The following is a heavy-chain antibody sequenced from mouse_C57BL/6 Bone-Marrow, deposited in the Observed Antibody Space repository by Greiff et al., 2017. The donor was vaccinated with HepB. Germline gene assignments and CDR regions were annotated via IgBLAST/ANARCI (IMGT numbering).Heavy chain of an antibody. V-gene: IGHV1-52*01. CDR1: GYTFTSYW. J-gene: IGHJ1*03. Sequence: VQLQQPGAELVRPGSSVKLSCKASGYTFTSYWMHWVKQRPIQGLEWIGNIDPSDSETHYNQKFKDKATLTVDKSSSTAYMQLSSLTSEDSAVYYCARRRDYYGSSPWYFDVWGTGTTVTVSS. D-gene: IGHD1-1*01. CDR3: ARRRDYYGSSPWYFDV. CDR2: IDPSDSET.